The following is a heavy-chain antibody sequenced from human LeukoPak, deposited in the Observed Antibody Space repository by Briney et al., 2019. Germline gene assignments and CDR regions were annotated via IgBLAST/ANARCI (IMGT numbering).Heavy chain of an antibody. CDR3: ARGGARIPSPALNWFDP. CDR1: GYTFTGYY. D-gene: IGHD1-26*01. J-gene: IGHJ5*02. V-gene: IGHV1-2*02. CDR2: INPNSGGT. Sequence: GASVKVSCKASGYTFTGYYIHWVRQAPGQGLEWMGWINPNSGGTNYAQKFQGRVTMTRDTSISTAYMELSRLRSDDTAVYYCARGGARIPSPALNWFDPWGQGTLVTVSS.